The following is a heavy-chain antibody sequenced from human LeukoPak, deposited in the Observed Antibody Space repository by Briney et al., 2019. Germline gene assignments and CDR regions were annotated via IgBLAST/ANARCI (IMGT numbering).Heavy chain of an antibody. CDR3: TQKREISDRQHYFDT. CDR2: ISNSGDDT. D-gene: IGHD1-1*01. V-gene: IGHV3-23*01. CDR1: AFTFSRNA. J-gene: IGHJ5*02. Sequence: GGSLRLSCVASAFTFSRNAMTWVRQAPGKGLEWISTISNSGDDTHYADSVKGRFFISRDNSKNTVYLQVNSLRGDDTAVYYYTQKREISDRQHYFDTWGRGTLVTVSS.